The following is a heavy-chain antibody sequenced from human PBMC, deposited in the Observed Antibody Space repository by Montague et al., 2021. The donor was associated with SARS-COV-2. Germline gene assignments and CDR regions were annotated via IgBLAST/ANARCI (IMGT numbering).Heavy chain of an antibody. CDR3: AGEQQWLGAAYYYYGMDV. Sequence: CAISGDSVSSNSAAWNWIRQSPSRGLEWLGRTYYRSKWYNDYALSVKSRITINPDTSKNQFSLRLNSVTPEDTAVYYCAGEQQWLGAAYYYYGMDVWGQGTTVTVSS. CDR1: GDSVSSNSAA. CDR2: TYYRSKWYN. V-gene: IGHV6-1*01. J-gene: IGHJ6*02. D-gene: IGHD6-19*01.